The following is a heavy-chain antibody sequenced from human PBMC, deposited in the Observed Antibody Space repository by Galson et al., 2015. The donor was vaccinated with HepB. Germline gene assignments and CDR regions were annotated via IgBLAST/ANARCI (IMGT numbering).Heavy chain of an antibody. D-gene: IGHD2-15*01. Sequence: SLRLSCAASGFTFSSYVMSWVRQAPGKGVEWVSGISGSGDTTFYGVSVKGRFTISRDNSKNTLYLQMNTLRAEDTALYYCAKSHYCSGGTCYSRLGYWGQGTLVTVSS. CDR2: ISGSGDTT. V-gene: IGHV3-23*01. CDR3: AKSHYCSGGTCYSRLGY. CDR1: GFTFSSYV. J-gene: IGHJ4*02.